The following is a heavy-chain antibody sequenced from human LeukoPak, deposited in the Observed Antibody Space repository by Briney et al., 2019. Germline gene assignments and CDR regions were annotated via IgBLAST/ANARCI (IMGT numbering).Heavy chain of an antibody. CDR3: ARERSAGSVYYFDY. J-gene: IGHJ4*02. V-gene: IGHV4-34*01. CDR1: GGSFSGYY. Sequence: MASETLSLTCAVYGGSFSGYYWSWIRQPPGKGLEWIGEINHSGSANYNPSLKSRVTLSVDKSKNQFSLKLSSVTAADTAVYYCARERSAGSVYYFDYWGQGTLVTVSS. D-gene: IGHD3-10*01. CDR2: INHSGSA.